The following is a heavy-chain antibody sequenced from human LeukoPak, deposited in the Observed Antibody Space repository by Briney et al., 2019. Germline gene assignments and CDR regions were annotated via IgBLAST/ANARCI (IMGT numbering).Heavy chain of an antibody. CDR1: GGSISSSSYY. CDR2: IYYSGST. D-gene: IGHD3-22*01. Sequence: SETLSLTCTVSGGSISSSSYYWGWIRQPPGKGLEWIGSIYYSGSTYYNPSLKSRVTISVDTSKNQFSLKLSSVTAADTAVYYCARGPDTGSSGYYLHDAFDIWGQGTMVTVSS. V-gene: IGHV4-39*07. J-gene: IGHJ3*02. CDR3: ARGPDTGSSGYYLHDAFDI.